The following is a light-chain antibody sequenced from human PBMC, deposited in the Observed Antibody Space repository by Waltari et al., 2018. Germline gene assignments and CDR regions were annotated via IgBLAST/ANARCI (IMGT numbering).Light chain of an antibody. V-gene: IGLV2-18*02. CDR2: EVT. J-gene: IGLJ1*01. CDR3: SSYTSSNTYL. CDR1: SSDVGVYNR. Sequence: QSALTQPPSVSGSPGQSVTISCTGTSSDVGVYNRFSWYQQSPGTSPKLMIYEVTNRPSGVPDRFSGSKSGDTASLTISGLQAEDEADYYCSSYTSSNTYLFGTGTKVTVL.